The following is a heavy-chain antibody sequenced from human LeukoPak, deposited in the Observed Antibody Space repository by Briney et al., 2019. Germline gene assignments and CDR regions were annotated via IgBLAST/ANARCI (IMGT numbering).Heavy chain of an antibody. J-gene: IGHJ4*02. CDR3: QRITIFGVVIDFDY. Sequence: ASVKVSCKASGYTFTGYYMHWVRQAPGQGLEWMGWINPNSGGTNYAQKFQGWVTMTRDTSISTAYMEVRSLTSDDTAIYYCQRITIFGVVIDFDYWGLGTLVTVSS. V-gene: IGHV1-2*04. CDR2: INPNSGGT. CDR1: GYTFTGYY. D-gene: IGHD3-3*01.